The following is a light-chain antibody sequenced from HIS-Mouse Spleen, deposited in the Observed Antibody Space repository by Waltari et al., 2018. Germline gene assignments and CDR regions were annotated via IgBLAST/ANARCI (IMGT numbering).Light chain of an antibody. CDR2: DVS. V-gene: IGLV2-11*01. Sequence: QSALTQPRSVSGSPGQSVTISCTGTSSDVGGYNYVSSYQPHPGKAPNLMIYDVSKRPSGVPDRFSGSKSGNTTSLTISGLQAEDEADYYCCSYAGSMKVFGGGTKLTVL. CDR1: SSDVGGYNY. J-gene: IGLJ2*01. CDR3: CSYAGSMKV.